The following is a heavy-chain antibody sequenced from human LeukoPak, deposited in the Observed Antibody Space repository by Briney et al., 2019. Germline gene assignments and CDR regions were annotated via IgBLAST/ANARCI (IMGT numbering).Heavy chain of an antibody. J-gene: IGHJ6*02. Sequence: SGTLSLTCAVYGGSFSGYYWSWIRQPPGKGLEWIGEINHSGSTNYNPSLKSRVTISVDTSKNQFSLKLSSVTAADTAVYYCARGGRLPSIWGQGTTVTVSS. CDR1: GGSFSGYY. CDR2: INHSGST. CDR3: ARGGRLPSI. V-gene: IGHV4-34*01. D-gene: IGHD4-11*01.